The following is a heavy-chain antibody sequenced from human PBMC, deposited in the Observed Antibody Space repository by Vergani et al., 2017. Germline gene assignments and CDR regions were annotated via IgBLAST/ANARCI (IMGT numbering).Heavy chain of an antibody. CDR1: GGSINRYY. D-gene: IGHD3-3*01. Sequence: QVRLQESGPGLVKPSETLSLTCAVSGGSINRYYWSWIRQPPGKGLEWIGYIYYTGSTNYNPSLKSRVTMSLDTSKNQFSLKLSSVTAADTAVYYCARTSFEGLFYMDVWGEGATVTVSS. CDR2: IYYTGST. V-gene: IGHV4-59*01. CDR3: ARTSFEGLFYMDV. J-gene: IGHJ6*04.